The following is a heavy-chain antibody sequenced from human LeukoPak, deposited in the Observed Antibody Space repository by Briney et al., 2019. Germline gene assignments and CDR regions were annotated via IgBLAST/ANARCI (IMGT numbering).Heavy chain of an antibody. D-gene: IGHD3-22*01. J-gene: IGHJ5*02. CDR2: INHSGST. CDR1: GASFSGYY. CDR3: ARRIVVVTTDNWFDP. Sequence: SETLSLTCAVYGASFSGYYWSWIRQPPGKGLEWIGEINHSGSTNYNPSLKSRVTISVDTSKNQFSLKLSSVTAADTAVYYCARRIVVVTTDNWFDPWGQGTLVTVSS. V-gene: IGHV4-34*01.